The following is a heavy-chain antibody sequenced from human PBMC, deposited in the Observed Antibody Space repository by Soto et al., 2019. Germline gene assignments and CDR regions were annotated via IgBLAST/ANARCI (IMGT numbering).Heavy chain of an antibody. D-gene: IGHD4-17*01. Sequence: QVQLVESGGGVVQPGRSLRLSCAASGFTFSSYGMHWVRQAPGKGLEWVAVISYDGSNKYYADSVKGRFTISRDNSKNTLYLQMNSLRAEDTAVYYCATTTETTDFDYWGQGTLVTVSS. V-gene: IGHV3-30*03. CDR2: ISYDGSNK. CDR3: ATTTETTDFDY. J-gene: IGHJ4*02. CDR1: GFTFSSYG.